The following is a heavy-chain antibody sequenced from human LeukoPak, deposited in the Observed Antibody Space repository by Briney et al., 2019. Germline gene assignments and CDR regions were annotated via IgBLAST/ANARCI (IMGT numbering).Heavy chain of an antibody. Sequence: GGSLRLSCAASGFPFSSYPLSWVRQTPRKGPEWVSAISGSGGATYYADSVRGRFTISRDNSKNILYLQMNSLRAEDTALYYCAKGGPLGYCTSTSCYTVFHWGQGTLVTVSS. CDR3: AKGGPLGYCTSTSCYTVFH. V-gene: IGHV3-23*01. CDR2: ISGSGGAT. J-gene: IGHJ4*02. CDR1: GFPFSSYP. D-gene: IGHD2-2*02.